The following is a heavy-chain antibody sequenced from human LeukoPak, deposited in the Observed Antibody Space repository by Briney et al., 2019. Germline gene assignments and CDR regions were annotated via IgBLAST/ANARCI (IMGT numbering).Heavy chain of an antibody. Sequence: PGGSLRLSCAASGFTFSDYFMSWVRQAPGKGLEWLSYISGRGNYVDYAESLKGRITISRDNAKNSLYLQMNSLRAEDTAVYYCARWGIGATKIDYGGQGTLVTVS. CDR2: ISGRGNYV. CDR1: GFTFSDYF. V-gene: IGHV3-11*06. J-gene: IGHJ4*02. CDR3: ARWGIGATKIDY. D-gene: IGHD6-13*01.